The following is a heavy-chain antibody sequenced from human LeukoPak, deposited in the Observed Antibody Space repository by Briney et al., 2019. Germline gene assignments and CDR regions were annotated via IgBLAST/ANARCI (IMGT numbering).Heavy chain of an antibody. V-gene: IGHV3-23*01. CDR3: ARHWV. CDR1: GFGLSGYD. Sequence: GGSLRLSCAASGFGLSGYDMGWVRQAPGEGLEWVSTISRSGGNTYYADSVKGRFTISRDNSKNTLSLQMNNLRVDDAAVYYCARHWVWGQGTLVTVSS. J-gene: IGHJ4*02. D-gene: IGHD3-16*01. CDR2: ISRSGGNT.